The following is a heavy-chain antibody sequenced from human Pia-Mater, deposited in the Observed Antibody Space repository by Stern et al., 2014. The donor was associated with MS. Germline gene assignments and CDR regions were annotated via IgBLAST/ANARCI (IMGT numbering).Heavy chain of an antibody. V-gene: IGHV3-48*03. CDR2: VSSGADTT. Sequence: SGFPFSTYGMSWVRQAPGKGLEWVAFVSSGADTTPYADSVEGRFTISRDKAGSSLYLQMNSLRDEDTAIYYCARTWLENTFDRWGQGTLVTVSS. J-gene: IGHJ4*02. CDR1: GFPFSTYG. CDR3: ARTWLENTFDR. D-gene: IGHD5-12*01.